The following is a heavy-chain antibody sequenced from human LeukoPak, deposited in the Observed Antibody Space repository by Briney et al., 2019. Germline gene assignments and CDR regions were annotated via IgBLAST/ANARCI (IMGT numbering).Heavy chain of an antibody. D-gene: IGHD5-18*01. CDR3: ARGRGSRTGYNGDYLDF. V-gene: IGHV1-69*04. J-gene: IGHJ4*02. CDR1: GGTFSNYA. CDR2: ITPILGLI. Sequence: SVKVSCKASGGTFSNYAINWVRQAPGQGLEWMGRITPILGLINYAQKFQGRVTITADKSTSTGYMEVTGLRSDDTAIYYCARGRGSRTGYNGDYLDFWGQGTLVTVSS.